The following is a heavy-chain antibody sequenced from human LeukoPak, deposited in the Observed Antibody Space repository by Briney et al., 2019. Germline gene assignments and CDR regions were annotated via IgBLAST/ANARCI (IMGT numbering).Heavy chain of an antibody. D-gene: IGHD6-19*01. J-gene: IGHJ4*02. CDR3: AKWAVSGRGFDY. V-gene: IGHV3-23*01. Sequence: GGSLRLSCAASGFTFSSYAMSWVRQAPGKGLELVSDITGSGGSTHYADSVKGRFTISRDNSKNTLYLQMNSLRAEDTAVYYCAKWAVSGRGFDYWGQGTLVTVSS. CDR2: ITGSGGST. CDR1: GFTFSSYA.